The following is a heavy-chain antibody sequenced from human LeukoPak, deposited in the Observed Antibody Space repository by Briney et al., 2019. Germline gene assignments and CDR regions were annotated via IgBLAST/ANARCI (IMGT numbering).Heavy chain of an antibody. CDR2: INPRGDNT. V-gene: IGHV1-46*01. CDR3: ARIQLWILYYYYYMDV. J-gene: IGHJ6*03. Sequence: ASVKVSCKASGYTFTNNYMHWVRQAPGQGLEWMGLINPRGDNTWYAQKFQGRVSMTRDMATSTDYMELSSVTAADTAVYYCARIQLWILYYYYYMDVWGKGTTVTVSS. D-gene: IGHD5-18*01. CDR1: GYTFTNNY.